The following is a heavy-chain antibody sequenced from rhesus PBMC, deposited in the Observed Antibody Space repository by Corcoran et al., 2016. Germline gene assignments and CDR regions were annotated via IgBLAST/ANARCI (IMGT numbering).Heavy chain of an antibody. CDR3: ARGTIYYFDY. Sequence: QVQLQASGPGLVQPSETLSVPCAVSGGSLSSSSLSWIRQAPGKGLEWIGYIYGSGSSTNYNPSLKSRVTLSVDTSKNQFSLKLSSVTAADTAVYYCARGTIYYFDYWGQGVLVTVSS. J-gene: IGHJ4*01. CDR2: IYGSGSST. CDR1: GGSLSSSS. V-gene: IGHV4-169*01. D-gene: IGHD3-3*01.